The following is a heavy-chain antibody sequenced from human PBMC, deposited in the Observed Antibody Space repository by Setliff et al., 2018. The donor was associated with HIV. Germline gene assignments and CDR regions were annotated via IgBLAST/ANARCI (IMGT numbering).Heavy chain of an antibody. CDR2: IYHSGST. Sequence: SETLSLTCAVSGGSISSTNWWSWVRQPPGKGLEWIGEIYHSGSTNYNPSLKSRVTISVDKSKNQFSLKLSSVTAADTAVYYCARHGDYSYFYYYYMDVWGKGTTVTVSS. CDR3: ARHGDYSYFYYYYMDV. D-gene: IGHD4-17*01. J-gene: IGHJ6*03. CDR1: GGSISSTNW. V-gene: IGHV4-4*02.